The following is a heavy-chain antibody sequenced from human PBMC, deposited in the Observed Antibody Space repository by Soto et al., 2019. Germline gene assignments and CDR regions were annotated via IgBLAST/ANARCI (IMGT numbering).Heavy chain of an antibody. CDR2: IIPILGIA. V-gene: IGHV1-69*02. D-gene: IGHD3-10*01. CDR1: GGTFISYT. J-gene: IGHJ4*02. CDR3: ARSLYGEYYFDY. Sequence: QVQLVQSGAEVKKPGSSVKVSCKASGGTFISYTISWVRQAPGQGLEWMGRIIPILGIANYAQKFQGRVTITAYKSTSTAYMELSSLRSEDTAVYYCARSLYGEYYFDYWGQGTLVTVSS.